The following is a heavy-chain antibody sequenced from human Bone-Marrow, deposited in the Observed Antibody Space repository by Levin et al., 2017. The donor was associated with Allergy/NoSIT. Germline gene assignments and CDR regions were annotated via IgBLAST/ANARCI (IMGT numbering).Heavy chain of an antibody. CDR3: ARSKDHHLWE. V-gene: IGHV1-46*01. Sequence: ASVMVSCFSSFSHFSSSFLSWVRQAPGQGLEWLGLINPSDGAPTYAQKFQARVTMTFSPSTSTVYIELSSLRSDDTAVYYCARSKDHHLWEWGQGTLVTVSS. CDR1: FSHFSSSF. J-gene: IGHJ1*01. CDR2: INPSDGAP. D-gene: IGHD1-26*01.